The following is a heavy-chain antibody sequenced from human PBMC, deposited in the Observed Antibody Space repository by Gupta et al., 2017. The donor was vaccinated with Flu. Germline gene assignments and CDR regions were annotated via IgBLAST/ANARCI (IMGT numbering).Heavy chain of an antibody. CDR2: ISSRGSTI. V-gene: IGHV3-48*03. Sequence: EVQLVESGGGLVQPGGSLRRSCAASGFTYSSYEINLVRQDAGKGLEWVSYISSRGSTICYADSVKGRFTISRDNAKNSLYLQMNSLRAEDTAVYYCARGLIVGATYYYAMDVWGQGTTVTVSS. CDR1: GFTYSSYE. CDR3: ARGLIVGATYYYAMDV. J-gene: IGHJ6*02. D-gene: IGHD1-26*01.